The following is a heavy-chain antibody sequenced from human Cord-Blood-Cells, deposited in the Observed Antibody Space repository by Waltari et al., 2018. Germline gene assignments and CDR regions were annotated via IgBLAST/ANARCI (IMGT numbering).Heavy chain of an antibody. V-gene: IGHV1-2*02. Sequence: QVQLVQSGAEGQKPGASVQVSCKASGYTFTGYYMHWVRQAPGQGLEWMGWINPNSGGTNYAQKFQGRVTMTRDTSISTAYMELSRLRSDDTAVYYCARATGDRGAFDIWGQGTMVTVSS. J-gene: IGHJ3*02. D-gene: IGHD7-27*01. CDR3: ARATGDRGAFDI. CDR1: GYTFTGYY. CDR2: INPNSGGT.